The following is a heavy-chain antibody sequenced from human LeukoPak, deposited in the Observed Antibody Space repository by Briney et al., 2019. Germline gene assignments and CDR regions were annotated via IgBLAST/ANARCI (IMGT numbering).Heavy chain of an antibody. CDR3: ARVIGHCSSTSCLNWFDP. Sequence: KTSETLSLTCAVYGGSFSGYYWSWIHQPPGKGLEWIGEINHMGSSNYNPSLKSRVTISVDTSKNQFSLMLSSVTAADTAVYFCARVIGHCSSTSCLNWFDPWGQGTPVTVSS. D-gene: IGHD2-2*01. V-gene: IGHV4-34*01. CDR2: INHMGSS. CDR1: GGSFSGYY. J-gene: IGHJ5*02.